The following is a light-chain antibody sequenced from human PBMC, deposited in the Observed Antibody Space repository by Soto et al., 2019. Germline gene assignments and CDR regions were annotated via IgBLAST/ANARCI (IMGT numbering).Light chain of an antibody. CDR2: AAS. CDR1: QNIATY. J-gene: IGKJ4*01. V-gene: IGKV1-39*01. Sequence: DIQMTQSPSSLSESVGDRVTITCRASQNIATYLNWYQQKPGKAPKLLIYAASSLQSGVPSGFSGSGSGTDFTLTISSLQPEDFATYYCQQGYNAPLTFGGGTKVEI. CDR3: QQGYNAPLT.